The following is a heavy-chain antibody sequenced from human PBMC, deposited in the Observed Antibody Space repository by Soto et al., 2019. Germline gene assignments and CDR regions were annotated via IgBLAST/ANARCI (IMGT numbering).Heavy chain of an antibody. CDR1: GGSISPYF. D-gene: IGHD5-12*01. V-gene: IGHV4-4*07. Sequence: QVQLQESGPGLVKPSETLSFTCTVSGGSISPYFWSWIRQPAGKGLEWIGRMYATGTTNYNPSLKSRVSMSIDTSENQFSLKLRSVTAADTAVYYCARDGGYTGYEQGNPFDIWGQGTMVSASS. CDR3: ARDGGYTGYEQGNPFDI. J-gene: IGHJ3*02. CDR2: MYATGTT.